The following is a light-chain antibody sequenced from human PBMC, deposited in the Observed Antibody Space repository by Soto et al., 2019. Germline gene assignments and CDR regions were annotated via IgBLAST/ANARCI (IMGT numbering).Light chain of an antibody. J-gene: IGKJ5*01. Sequence: DIQMTQSPSSLSASVGDRVTITCQASQDIINYLNWYQQKPGKAPKLLIYDASSLETGVPSRFSGSGSGTDFTLTISSLQPEDFATYYCQQYDNLPLIFGQGTRLEI. V-gene: IGKV1-33*01. CDR1: QDIINY. CDR2: DAS. CDR3: QQYDNLPLI.